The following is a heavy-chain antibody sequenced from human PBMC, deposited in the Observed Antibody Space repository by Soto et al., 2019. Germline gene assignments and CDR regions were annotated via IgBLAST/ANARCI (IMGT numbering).Heavy chain of an antibody. CDR3: AKDRTFGPPLVRFDS. CDR1: GFTFSVYA. V-gene: IGHV3-23*01. J-gene: IGHJ4*02. Sequence: EVQLLESGGGLVQPGGSLRLSCGASGFTFSVYAMTWVRQAPGKGLEWGSAISGNGGSTYYAASVKGRFTISRDNSKSTLHLHMTSLRVEDTAVYYCAKDRTFGPPLVRFDSWGQGTLVTVSS. D-gene: IGHD6-6*01. CDR2: ISGNGGST.